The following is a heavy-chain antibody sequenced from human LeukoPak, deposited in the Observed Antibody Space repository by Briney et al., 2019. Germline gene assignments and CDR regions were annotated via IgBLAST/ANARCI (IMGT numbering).Heavy chain of an antibody. J-gene: IGHJ4*02. CDR1: GFTFSSSA. CDR2: ISGGGNT. Sequence: GGSLRLSCAASGFTFSSSAMSWVHQAPGKGLEWVSAISGGGNTYYADSMKGRFTISRDNSKNTLYLQMNSLRAEDTAVYYCAKLLMSGYSYYFDYWGQGTLVTVSS. CDR3: AKLLMSGYSYYFDY. D-gene: IGHD3-3*01. V-gene: IGHV3-23*01.